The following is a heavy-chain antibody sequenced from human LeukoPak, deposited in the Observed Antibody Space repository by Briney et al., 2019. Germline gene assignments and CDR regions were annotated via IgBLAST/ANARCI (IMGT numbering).Heavy chain of an antibody. V-gene: IGHV3-21*01. CDR1: GFTFSSYS. D-gene: IGHD6-13*01. CDR2: ISSSSSYI. J-gene: IGHJ4*02. CDR3: ARDRTGAPFSSSWPY. Sequence: GGSLRLSCAASGFTFSSYSMNWVRQAPGKGLEWVSSISSSSSYIYYADSVKGRFTTSRDNAKNSLYLQMNSLRAEDTAVYYCARDRTGAPFSSSWPYWGQGTLVTVSS.